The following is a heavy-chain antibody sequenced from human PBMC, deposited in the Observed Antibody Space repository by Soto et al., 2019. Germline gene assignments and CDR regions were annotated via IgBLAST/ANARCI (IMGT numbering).Heavy chain of an antibody. CDR2: IWYDGSNK. D-gene: IGHD3-22*01. Sequence: QVQLVESGGGVVQPGRSLRLSCAASGFTFSSYGMHWVRQAPGKGLEWVAVIWYDGSNKYYADSVKGRFTISRDNSKNTLYLQMNSLRAEDTAVYYCARASGYWGAFDIWGQGTMVTVSS. CDR1: GFTFSSYG. V-gene: IGHV3-33*01. J-gene: IGHJ3*02. CDR3: ARASGYWGAFDI.